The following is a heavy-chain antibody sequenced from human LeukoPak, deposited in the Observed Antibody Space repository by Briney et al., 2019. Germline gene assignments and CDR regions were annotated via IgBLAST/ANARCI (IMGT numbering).Heavy chain of an antibody. CDR2: INLNSGGT. CDR1: GYTFTGYY. D-gene: IGHD3-22*01. Sequence: ASVKVSCKASGYTFTGYYMHWVRQAPGQGLEWMGRINLNSGGTNYAQKFQGRVTMTRDTSISTAYMELSRLRSDDTAVYYCARVPDYYDSSGQPYYYYGMDVWGQGTTVTVSS. J-gene: IGHJ6*02. CDR3: ARVPDYYDSSGQPYYYYGMDV. V-gene: IGHV1-2*06.